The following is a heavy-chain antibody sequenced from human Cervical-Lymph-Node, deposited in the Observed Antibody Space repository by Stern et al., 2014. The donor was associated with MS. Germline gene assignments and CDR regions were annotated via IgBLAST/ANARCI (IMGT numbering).Heavy chain of an antibody. J-gene: IGHJ4*02. CDR1: GFSLSTSGMC. D-gene: IGHD3-22*01. CDR2: IDWDDDK. Sequence: QVTLRESGPALVKPTQTLTLTCTFSGFSLSTSGMCVSWIRQPPGKALEWLALIDWDDDKSYSTSLKTRLTISKDTSKKQVVLTMTNMDPVDTATYYCARAQYYADSSGYSLDYWGQGTLVTVSS. CDR3: ARAQYYADSSGYSLDY. V-gene: IGHV2-70*13.